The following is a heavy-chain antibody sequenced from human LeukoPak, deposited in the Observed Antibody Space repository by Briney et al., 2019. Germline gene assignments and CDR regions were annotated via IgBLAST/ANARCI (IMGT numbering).Heavy chain of an antibody. D-gene: IGHD3-22*01. CDR1: GGSINSSSYY. J-gene: IGHJ5*02. CDR2: IYYSGNT. V-gene: IGHV4-39*07. CDR3: ARDRYNYDSSGSRWFDP. Sequence: PSETLSLTCTVSGGSINSSSYYWGWIRQPPGKGLEWIGSIYYSGNTYHNPSLKSRVTISLHSSKNQFSLKLRSVTAADTAVYYCARDRYNYDSSGSRWFDPWGQGTLVTVSS.